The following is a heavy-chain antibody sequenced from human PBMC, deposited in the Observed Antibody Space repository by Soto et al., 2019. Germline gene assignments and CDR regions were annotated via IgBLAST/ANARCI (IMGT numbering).Heavy chain of an antibody. CDR3: ARHDRVVPAAMNWFDP. J-gene: IGHJ5*02. CDR2: IYYSGST. Sequence: ETLSLTCTVSGGSISSSSYYCGWIRQPPGKGLEWIGSIYYSGSTYYNPSLKSRVTISVDTSKNQFSLKLSSVTAADTAVYYCARHDRVVPAAMNWFDPWGQGTLVTVSS. V-gene: IGHV4-39*01. D-gene: IGHD2-2*01. CDR1: GGSISSSSYY.